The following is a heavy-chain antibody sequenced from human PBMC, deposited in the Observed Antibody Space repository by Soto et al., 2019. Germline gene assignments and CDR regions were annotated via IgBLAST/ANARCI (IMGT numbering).Heavy chain of an antibody. J-gene: IGHJ6*02. CDR1: GFSFSTYS. CDR3: EREETAWPLAYGLDV. Sequence: PGGSLRLSCAAPGFSFSTYSMNWVRQAPGKGLEWVSSISSRSDTYYADSVKGRFTISRDNAKNSVSLQMDSLRAEDAAVYYCEREETAWPLAYGLDVWGQGTTVTVSS. CDR2: ISSRSDT. V-gene: IGHV3-21*01.